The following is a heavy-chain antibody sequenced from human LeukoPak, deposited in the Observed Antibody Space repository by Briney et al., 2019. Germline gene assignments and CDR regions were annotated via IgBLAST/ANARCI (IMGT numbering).Heavy chain of an antibody. CDR3: ARDRIAASIIDY. CDR1: GGSFSGYY. J-gene: IGHJ4*02. D-gene: IGHD6-6*01. CDR2: INHSGST. Sequence: PSETLSLTCAVYGGSFSGYYWSWIRQPPGKGLEWIGEINHSGSTNYNPSLKSRVTISVDTSKNQFSLKLSSVTAADTAVYYCARDRIAASIIDYWGQGTLVTVSS. V-gene: IGHV4-34*01.